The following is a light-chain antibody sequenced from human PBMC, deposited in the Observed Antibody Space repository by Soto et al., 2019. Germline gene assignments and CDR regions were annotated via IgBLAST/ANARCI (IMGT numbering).Light chain of an antibody. CDR1: SSDVGRYDY. CDR3: CSFAGSYSYV. J-gene: IGLJ1*01. V-gene: IGLV2-11*01. Sequence: QSVLTQPRSVSGSPGQSVTISCTGTSSDVGRYDYVSWYQQHPGKAPKLIVYDVTERPSGVHNRFSGSKSGNTASLTISGLQAEDEADYSCCSFAGSYSYVFGTATKLTVL. CDR2: DVT.